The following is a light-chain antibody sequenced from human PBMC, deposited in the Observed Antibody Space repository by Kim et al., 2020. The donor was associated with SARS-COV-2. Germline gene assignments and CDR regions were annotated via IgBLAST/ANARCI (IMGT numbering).Light chain of an antibody. V-gene: IGKV3-20*01. CDR2: VAS. J-gene: IGKJ1*01. Sequence: EIVLTQSPGTLSLSPGERATLSCRASQRISSNYLAWYQQKPGQAPRLLIYVASSRAPGIPDRFSGSGSGTDFTLTISRLEPEDFAVYYCQQYGDSVRTFGQGTKMDIK. CDR3: QQYGDSVRT. CDR1: QRISSNY.